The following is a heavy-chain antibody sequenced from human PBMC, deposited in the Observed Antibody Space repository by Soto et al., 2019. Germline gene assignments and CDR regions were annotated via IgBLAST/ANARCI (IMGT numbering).Heavy chain of an antibody. CDR3: AKDGMVRGSEWVQYYYYMDV. D-gene: IGHD3-10*01. V-gene: IGHV3-23*01. CDR2: ISGSGGST. CDR1: GFTFSSYA. J-gene: IGHJ6*03. Sequence: PGGSLRLSCAASGFTFSSYAMSWVRQAPGKGLEWVSAISGSGGSTYYADSVKGRFTISRDNSKNTLYLQMNSLRAEDTAVYYCAKDGMVRGSEWVQYYYYMDVWGKGTTVTVSS.